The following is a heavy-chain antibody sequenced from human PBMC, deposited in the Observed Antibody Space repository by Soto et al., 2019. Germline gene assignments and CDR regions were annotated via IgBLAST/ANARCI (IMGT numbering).Heavy chain of an antibody. Sequence: GGSLRLSCAASGFTFSSYSMNWVRQAPGKGLEWVSYISSSSSTIYYADSVKGRFTISRDNAKNSLYLQMNSLRDEDTAVYYCARDGTVVPAASQHYYYYGMDVWGQGTTVTVSS. J-gene: IGHJ6*02. D-gene: IGHD2-2*01. V-gene: IGHV3-48*02. CDR2: ISSSSSTI. CDR3: ARDGTVVPAASQHYYYYGMDV. CDR1: GFTFSSYS.